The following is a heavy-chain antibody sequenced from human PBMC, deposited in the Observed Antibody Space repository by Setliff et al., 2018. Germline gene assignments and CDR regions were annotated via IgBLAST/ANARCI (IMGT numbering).Heavy chain of an antibody. J-gene: IGHJ6*03. V-gene: IGHV3-48*01. CDR1: GFTFSSYS. CDR2: IDISSTTI. Sequence: PGGSLRLSCAASGFTFSSYSMKWVRQAPGKGLEWISYIDISSTTIYYADSVKGRFTIPRDNAKNSLYLQMNSLRAGDTAVYYCARVGRERSNGECYSTTPCYSYYMDVWGKGTTVTVSS. D-gene: IGHD2-8*01. CDR3: ARVGRERSNGECYSTTPCYSYYMDV.